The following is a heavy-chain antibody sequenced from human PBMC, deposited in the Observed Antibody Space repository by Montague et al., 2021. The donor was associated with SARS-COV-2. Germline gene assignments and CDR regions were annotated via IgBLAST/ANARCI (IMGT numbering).Heavy chain of an antibody. CDR1: GGSFSAYY. CDR2: INHSGRT. Sequence: SETLSLTCAVYGGSFSAYYWNWIRQPPGKGPEWIGDINHSGRTNFNPSLKSRVTVSLDTSKNQFSLKLRSVTAADTAVYYCARVGRQQLVRLSGMDVWGQGTTVTVSS. D-gene: IGHD6-13*01. J-gene: IGHJ6*02. CDR3: ARVGRQQLVRLSGMDV. V-gene: IGHV4-34*01.